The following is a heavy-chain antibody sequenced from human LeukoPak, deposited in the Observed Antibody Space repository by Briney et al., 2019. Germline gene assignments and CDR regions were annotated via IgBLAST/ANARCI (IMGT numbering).Heavy chain of an antibody. Sequence: GGSLRLSCAASGFTFSSYAMTWVRQAPGKGLEWVSAITGSGGSTYYADSVKGRFTISRDNSKNTLYLQMSSLRAEDTAVYYCAKGISFYYYYYMDVWGKGTTVTVSS. V-gene: IGHV3-23*01. D-gene: IGHD3-3*01. CDR1: GFTFSSYA. J-gene: IGHJ6*03. CDR3: AKGISFYYYYYMDV. CDR2: ITGSGGST.